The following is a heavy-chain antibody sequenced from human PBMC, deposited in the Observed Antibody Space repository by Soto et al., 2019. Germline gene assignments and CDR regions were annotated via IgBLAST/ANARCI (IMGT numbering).Heavy chain of an antibody. CDR1: GGTFSSYA. CDR3: ARSGLYDYYYYGMDV. CDR2: IIPIFGTA. Sequence: ASVKVSCKASGGTFSSYAISWVRQAPGQGPEWMGGIIPIFGTANYAQKFQGRVTITADESTSTAYMELSSLRSEDTAVYYCARSGLYDYYYYGMDVWGQGTTVTVSS. J-gene: IGHJ6*02. V-gene: IGHV1-69*13. D-gene: IGHD3-22*01.